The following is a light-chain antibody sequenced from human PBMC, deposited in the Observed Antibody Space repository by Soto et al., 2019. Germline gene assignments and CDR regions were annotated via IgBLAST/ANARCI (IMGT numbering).Light chain of an antibody. J-gene: IGKJ5*01. CDR2: AAS. V-gene: IGKV1-39*01. Sequence: DIQMTQSPSSLSASVLYRVTITCRASQSISSYLNWYQQKPGKAPKLLIYAASSLQSGVPSRFSGSGSGTDFTLTISSLQPEDFATYYCQQSYSTSITFGQGTRLEI. CDR1: QSISSY. CDR3: QQSYSTSIT.